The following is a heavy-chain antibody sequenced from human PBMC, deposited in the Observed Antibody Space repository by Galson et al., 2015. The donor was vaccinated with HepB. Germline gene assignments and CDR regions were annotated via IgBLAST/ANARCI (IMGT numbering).Heavy chain of an antibody. CDR1: GFSFSTSGVG. J-gene: IGHJ4*02. CDR3: GKYLGGGNSAVVHY. Sequence: PALVKPTQTLTLTCTFSGFSFSTSGVGVGWIRQPPGKALEWLGIIYWDDDKRYSPSLKSRLTITKDTSKNQVVLTMTNMDPVDTATYYCGKYLGGGNSAVVHYWGQGILVTVSS. V-gene: IGHV2-5*02. CDR2: IYWDDDK. D-gene: IGHD4-23*01.